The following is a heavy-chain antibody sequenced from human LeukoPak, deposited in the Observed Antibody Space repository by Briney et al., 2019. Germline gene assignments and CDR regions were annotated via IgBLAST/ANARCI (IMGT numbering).Heavy chain of an antibody. D-gene: IGHD3-10*01. CDR3: ARGLYYYGSGSYRPDAFDI. CDR1: GGSISSSSYY. CDR2: IYYSGST. Sequence: PSETLSLTCTVSGGSISSSSYYWGWIRQPPGKGLEWIGSIYYSGSTYYNPSLKSRVTISVDASKNQFSLKLSSVTAADTAVYYCARGLYYYGSGSYRPDAFDIWGQGTMVTVSS. V-gene: IGHV4-39*07. J-gene: IGHJ3*02.